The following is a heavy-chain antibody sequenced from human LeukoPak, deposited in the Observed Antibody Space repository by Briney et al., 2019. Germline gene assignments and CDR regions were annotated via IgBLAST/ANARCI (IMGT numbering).Heavy chain of an antibody. J-gene: IGHJ1*01. CDR3: AKTYYSSSGSWD. Sequence: SETLSLTCTVSGGSISSYYWSWIRQPPGKGLEWIGYIYYSGSTNYNPPLKSRVTISVDTSKNQFSLKLSSVTAADTAVYYCAKTYYSSSGSWDWGQGTLVTVSS. V-gene: IGHV4-59*01. D-gene: IGHD3-10*01. CDR2: IYYSGST. CDR1: GGSISSYY.